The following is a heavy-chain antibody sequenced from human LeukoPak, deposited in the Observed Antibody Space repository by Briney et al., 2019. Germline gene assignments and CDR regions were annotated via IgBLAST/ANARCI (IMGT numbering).Heavy chain of an antibody. D-gene: IGHD5-18*01. Sequence: PSETLSRTCAGYGGSFSGHYWSWIREPPGKGLLWIGEINHSGSTNYNPSLKSRVTISVDTSKKQFSLRLSSVTAADTAVYYCARGRNSRGYTYAFNYYGMDVWGQGTTVTVSS. CDR1: GGSFSGHY. J-gene: IGHJ6*02. CDR2: INHSGST. CDR3: ARGRNSRGYTYAFNYYGMDV. V-gene: IGHV4-34*01.